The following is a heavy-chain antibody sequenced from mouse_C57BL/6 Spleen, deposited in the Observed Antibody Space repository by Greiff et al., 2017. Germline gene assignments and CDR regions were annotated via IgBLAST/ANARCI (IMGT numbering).Heavy chain of an antibody. CDR2: ISYDGSN. D-gene: IGHD2-4*01. CDR3: ARDWDYAFAY. Sequence: QLKESGPGLVKPSQSLSLTCSVTGYSITSGYYWNWIRQFPGNKLEWMGYISYDGSNNYNPSLKNRISITRDTSKNQFFLKLNSVTTEDTATYYCARDWDYAFAYWGQGTLVTVSA. CDR1: GYSITSGYY. V-gene: IGHV3-6*01. J-gene: IGHJ3*01.